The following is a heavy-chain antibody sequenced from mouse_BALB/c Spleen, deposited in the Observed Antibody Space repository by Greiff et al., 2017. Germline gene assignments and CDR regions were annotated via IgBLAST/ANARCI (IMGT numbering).Heavy chain of an antibody. D-gene: IGHD1-2*01. Sequence: EVQLVESGGGLVQPGGSLRLSCATSGFTFTDYYMSWVRQPPGKALEWLGFIRNKANGYTTEYSASVKGRFTISRDNSQSILYLQMNTLRAEDSATYYCARDFTTADYAMDYWGQGTSVTVSS. CDR1: GFTFTDYY. V-gene: IGHV7-3*02. CDR2: IRNKANGYTT. J-gene: IGHJ4*01. CDR3: ARDFTTADYAMDY.